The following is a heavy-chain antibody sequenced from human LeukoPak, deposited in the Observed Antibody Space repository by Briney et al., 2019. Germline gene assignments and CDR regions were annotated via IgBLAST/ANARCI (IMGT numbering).Heavy chain of an antibody. V-gene: IGHV3-23*01. CDR2: LSGSGGST. Sequence: GGSLRLSCAASGFTFSSYAMTWVRQAPGKGLQWVSTLSGSGGSTYYTDYVKGRFTISRDISKNTLYLQMDSLRAEDTAIYYCARDWKTNSFDYWGQGTLVTVSS. J-gene: IGHJ4*02. CDR3: ARDWKTNSFDY. CDR1: GFTFSSYA. D-gene: IGHD1-1*01.